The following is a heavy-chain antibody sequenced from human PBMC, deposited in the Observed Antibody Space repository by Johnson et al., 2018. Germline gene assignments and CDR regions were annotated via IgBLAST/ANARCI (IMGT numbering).Heavy chain of an antibody. CDR3: AGLRIPYSYYYYGMDV. V-gene: IGHV3-9*01. D-gene: IGHD2-2*02. CDR1: GFSFGDYA. J-gene: IGHJ6*02. CDR2: INWNGGDI. Sequence: VQLVQSGGGLVQPGGSLRLSCVASGFSFGDYAIHWVRQAPGKGLEWVSSINWNGGDIGYADSVKGRFTISRDSAKNSLYLQMNSLRVEDTAVYYCAGLRIPYSYYYYGMDVWGQGTTVTVSS.